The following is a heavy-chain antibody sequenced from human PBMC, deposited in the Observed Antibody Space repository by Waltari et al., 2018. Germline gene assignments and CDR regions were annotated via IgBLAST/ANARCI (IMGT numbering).Heavy chain of an antibody. D-gene: IGHD3-10*01. Sequence: QVQLQQWGAGLLKPSETLSLTCAVYGGSCSVYYWSWIRQPPGKGLEWIGEINHSGSTNYNPSLKSRVTISVDTSKNQFSLKLSSVTAADTAVYYCARGRYGSGSYWGYWGQGTLVTVSS. CDR2: INHSGST. CDR1: GGSCSVYY. J-gene: IGHJ4*02. V-gene: IGHV4-34*01. CDR3: ARGRYGSGSYWGY.